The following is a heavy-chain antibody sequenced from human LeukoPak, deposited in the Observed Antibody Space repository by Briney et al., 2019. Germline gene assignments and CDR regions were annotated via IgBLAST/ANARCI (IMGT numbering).Heavy chain of an antibody. CDR2: INPSGDGT. CDR1: GYTFTGYY. D-gene: IGHD1-14*01. V-gene: IGHV1-46*01. CDR3: AKETPNTGWFDP. Sequence: GASVKVSCKASGYTFTGYYMHWVRQAPGQGLEWMGVINPSGDGTNYPQRFQGRVTLTRDTSTSTVYMELTSLRSEDTAMYYCAKETPNTGWFDPWGQGTLVTVSS. J-gene: IGHJ5*02.